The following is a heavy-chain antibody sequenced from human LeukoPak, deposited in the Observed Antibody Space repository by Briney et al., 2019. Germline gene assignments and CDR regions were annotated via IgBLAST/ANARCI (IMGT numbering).Heavy chain of an antibody. D-gene: IGHD6-13*01. CDR3: ARAGMLVAAAD. CDR1: GYTFTSYD. J-gene: IGHJ4*02. Sequence: ASVKVSCKASGYTFTSYDINWVRQATGQGLEWMGWMNPNSGNTGYAQKFQGRVTMTRDTSISTAYMELSRLRSDDTAVYYCARAGMLVAAADWGQGTLVTVSS. CDR2: MNPNSGNT. V-gene: IGHV1-8*01.